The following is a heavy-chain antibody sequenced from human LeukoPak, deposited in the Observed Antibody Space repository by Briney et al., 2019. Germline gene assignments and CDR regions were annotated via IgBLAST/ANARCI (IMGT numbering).Heavy chain of an antibody. CDR1: GFTFSSYA. D-gene: IGHD3-10*02. V-gene: IGHV3-23*01. CDR3: AELGITMIGGV. Sequence: PGGSLRLSCAASGFTFSSYAMRWVRQAPGKGLEWVSAIGGSGGFTDYADSVKGRFTISRDNAKNSLYLQMNSLRAEDTAVYYCAELGITMIGGVWGKGTTVTISS. CDR2: IGGSGGFT. J-gene: IGHJ6*04.